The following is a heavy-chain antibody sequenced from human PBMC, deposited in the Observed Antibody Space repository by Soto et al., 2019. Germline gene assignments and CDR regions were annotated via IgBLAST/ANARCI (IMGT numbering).Heavy chain of an antibody. J-gene: IGHJ6*02. D-gene: IGHD2-21*02. CDR2: INHSGTT. CDR3: ARADRTLVTSYGLDV. V-gene: IGHV4-34*01. CDR1: GGSFSGFY. Sequence: SETLSLTCAVSGGSFSGFYWTWIRQPPGEGLEWIGEINHSGTTNFNPSLRSRLTISLDSSKKHFSLKLTSMTAADAAVYYCARADRTLVTSYGLDVWGQGTTVTAP.